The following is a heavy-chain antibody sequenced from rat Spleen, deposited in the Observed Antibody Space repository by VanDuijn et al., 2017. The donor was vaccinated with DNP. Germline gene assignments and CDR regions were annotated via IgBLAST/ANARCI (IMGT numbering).Heavy chain of an antibody. J-gene: IGHJ2*01. Sequence: EVQLVESGGGLVQPGRSLKLSCAASGFTFINYGMAWVRQAPKTGLEWVATIDTRGVDTYYRDSVKGRFTISRDNAKTTLYLQMDSLRSEDTATYYCTTDQNWDLDYWGQGVMVTVSS. D-gene: IGHD5-1*01. CDR2: IDTRGVDT. CDR1: GFTFINYG. CDR3: TTDQNWDLDY. V-gene: IGHV5S13*01.